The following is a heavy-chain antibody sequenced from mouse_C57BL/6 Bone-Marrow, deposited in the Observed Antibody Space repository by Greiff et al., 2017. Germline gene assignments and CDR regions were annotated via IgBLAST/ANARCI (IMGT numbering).Heavy chain of an antibody. CDR2: ISDGGSYT. D-gene: IGHD1-1*01. J-gene: IGHJ3*01. Sequence: EVMLVESGGGLVKPGGSLKLSCAASGFTFSSYAMSWVRQTPEKRLEWVATISDGGSYTYYPDNVKGRFIISRDNAKNNLYLQMSHLKSEDTAMYYCARDPPSYYYGSSWFAYWGQGTLVTVSA. CDR3: ARDPPSYYYGSSWFAY. V-gene: IGHV5-4*01. CDR1: GFTFSSYA.